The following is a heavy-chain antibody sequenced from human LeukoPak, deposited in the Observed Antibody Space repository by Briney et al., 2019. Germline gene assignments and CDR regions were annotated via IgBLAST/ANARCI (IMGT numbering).Heavy chain of an antibody. V-gene: IGHV5-51*01. Sequence: GESLKISCKGSGYSFTSYWIGWVRQMPGKGLEWMGIIYPGDSDTRYSPSFQGQVTISADKSISTACLQWSSLKASDTAMYYCARDLRGSDYGDYSEEFFDYWGQGTLVTVSS. J-gene: IGHJ4*02. CDR2: IYPGDSDT. CDR3: ARDLRGSDYGDYSEEFFDY. CDR1: GYSFTSYW. D-gene: IGHD4-17*01.